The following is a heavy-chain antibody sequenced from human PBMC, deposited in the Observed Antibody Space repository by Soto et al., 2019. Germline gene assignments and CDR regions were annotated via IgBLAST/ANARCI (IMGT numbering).Heavy chain of an antibody. CDR1: GGSISSSSYY. CDR2: IYYSGST. CDR3: ATSMGYCSSTSCYGPFDY. V-gene: IGHV4-39*01. Sequence: SETLSLTCTVSGGSISSSSYYWGWIRQPPGKGLEWIGSIYYSGSTYYNPSLKSRVTISVDTSKNRFSLKLSSVTAADTAVYYCATSMGYCSSTSCYGPFDYWGQGTLVTVSS. J-gene: IGHJ4*02. D-gene: IGHD2-2*01.